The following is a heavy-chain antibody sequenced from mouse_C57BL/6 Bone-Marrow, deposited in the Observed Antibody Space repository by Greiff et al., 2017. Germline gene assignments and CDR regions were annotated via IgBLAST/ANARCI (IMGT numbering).Heavy chain of an antibody. CDR2: IYPRSGNT. Sequence: VKLVEYGAELARPGASVKLSCKASGYTFTSYGISWVKQRTGQGLEWIGEIYPRSGNTYYNEKFKGKATLTADKSSSTAYMELRSLTSEDSAVYFCAKRLVCCDYAWFAYWGKGTMVTVSA. J-gene: IGHJ3*01. V-gene: IGHV1-81*01. CDR1: GYTFTSYG. D-gene: IGHD2-4*01. CDR3: AKRLVCCDYAWFAY.